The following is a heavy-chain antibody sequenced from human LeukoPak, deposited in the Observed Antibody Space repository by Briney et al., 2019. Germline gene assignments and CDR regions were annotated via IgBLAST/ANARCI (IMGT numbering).Heavy chain of an antibody. V-gene: IGHV4-34*01. CDR2: INHSGST. CDR3: ARGGITGTTFDAFDI. J-gene: IGHJ3*02. D-gene: IGHD1-7*01. Sequence: PSETLSLTCTVSGGSISSYYWSWIRQPPGKGLEWIGEINHSGSTNYNPSLKSRVTISVDTSKNQFSLKLSSVTAADTAVYYCARGGITGTTFDAFDIWGQGTMVTVSS. CDR1: GGSISSYY.